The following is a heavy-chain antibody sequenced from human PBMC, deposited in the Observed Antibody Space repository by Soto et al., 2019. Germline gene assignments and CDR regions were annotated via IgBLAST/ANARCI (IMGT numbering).Heavy chain of an antibody. CDR1: GFTFNIDA. CDR3: ARQGVALGPDF. CDR2: ISNKANGYAT. D-gene: IGHD2-21*01. Sequence: EVQLVDSGGGLVQPGGSLKLSCAASGFTFNIDAIHWVRQASGKGLEWVGLISNKANGYATAYAPSVKGRITVSRDDSKNMAFLEMNSLKTEDAAVYYCARQGVALGPDFWGQGTLVTVAS. V-gene: IGHV3-73*01. J-gene: IGHJ4*02.